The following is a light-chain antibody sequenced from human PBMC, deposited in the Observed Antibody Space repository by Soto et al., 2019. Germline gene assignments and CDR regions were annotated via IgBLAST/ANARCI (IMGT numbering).Light chain of an antibody. J-gene: IGKJ1*01. CDR3: QQYSSYWT. V-gene: IGKV1-9*01. Sequence: DIQLTQSPSFLSASVGDRVTISCRASQGISSYLAWYQHKPGKAPNLLISAASTLQSGVPSRFSGSGSGTEFTLTISSLQPEDFATYYCQQYSSYWTFAQGTKVDIK. CDR1: QGISSY. CDR2: AAS.